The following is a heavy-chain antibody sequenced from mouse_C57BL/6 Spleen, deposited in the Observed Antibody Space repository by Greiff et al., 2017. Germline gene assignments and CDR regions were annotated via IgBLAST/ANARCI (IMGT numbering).Heavy chain of an antibody. CDR2: IYPGDGDT. D-gene: IGHD1-1*01. J-gene: IGHJ2*01. V-gene: IGHV1-80*01. Sequence: QVQLQQSGAELVKPGASVKISCKASGYAFSSYWMNWVKQRPGKGLEWIGQIYPGDGDTNYNGTFKGKATLTADKSSSTAYMQLSSLTSEDSAVYFCARSNYYGSSFDYWGQGTTLTVSS. CDR1: GYAFSSYW. CDR3: ARSNYYGSSFDY.